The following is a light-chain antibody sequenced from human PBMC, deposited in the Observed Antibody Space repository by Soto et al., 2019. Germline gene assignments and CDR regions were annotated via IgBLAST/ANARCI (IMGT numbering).Light chain of an antibody. J-gene: IGKJ4*01. CDR2: TAS. V-gene: IGKV1-6*01. CDR1: QGLSSH. Sequence: IRMTQSPSSLSASVGDRVNIXCRASQGLSSHVVWCQQKPRKAPNLLIYTASTLQRGGPSSFSGSGSVTAFTRTISSRQPEDFATYYCMQDYNYPLTFGGGTKVDI. CDR3: MQDYNYPLT.